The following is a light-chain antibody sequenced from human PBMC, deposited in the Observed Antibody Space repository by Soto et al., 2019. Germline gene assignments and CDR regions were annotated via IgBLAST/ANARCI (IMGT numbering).Light chain of an antibody. Sequence: QPVLTQPASVSGSPGQSITISCTGTSNDVGAYDYVSWYQQHPGKAPRLLIYDVFNRPSGISDRFSGSKSANTASLTISGLQAEDEADYYCSSYTASSARVFGTGTKLTVL. J-gene: IGLJ1*01. CDR3: SSYTASSARV. V-gene: IGLV2-14*03. CDR1: SNDVGAYDY. CDR2: DVF.